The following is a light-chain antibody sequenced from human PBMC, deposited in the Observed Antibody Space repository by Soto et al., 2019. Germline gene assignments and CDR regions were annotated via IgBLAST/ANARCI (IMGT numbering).Light chain of an antibody. CDR3: QQYDSSPWT. Sequence: IVLTQSPGTLSLSPGERATLSCRASQSVRSSFLAWYQQKPGQAPRPLIYGASSRATGIPDRFSGSGSGTDFTLTISRLEPEDFAVYYCQQYDSSPWTFGQGTKVEIK. CDR2: GAS. V-gene: IGKV3-20*01. CDR1: QSVRSSF. J-gene: IGKJ1*01.